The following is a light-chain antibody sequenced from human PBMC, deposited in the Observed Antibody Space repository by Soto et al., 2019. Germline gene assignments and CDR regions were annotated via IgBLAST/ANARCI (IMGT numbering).Light chain of an antibody. J-gene: IGKJ2*01. CDR1: QSVSSY. V-gene: IGKV3-11*01. CDR2: DAS. CDR3: QQRSNWPPMYT. Sequence: IVLTQSPATLSLSPGERATLSCRASQSVSSYLAWYQQKPGQAPRLLIYDASNRATCIPARFSGSGSGTDFTLTISSLEPDDFAVYYCQQRSNWPPMYTFGQGTKLEIK.